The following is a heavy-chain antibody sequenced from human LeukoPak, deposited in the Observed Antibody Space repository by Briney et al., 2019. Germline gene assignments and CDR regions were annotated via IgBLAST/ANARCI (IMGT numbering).Heavy chain of an antibody. J-gene: IGHJ5*02. D-gene: IGHD4-11*01. V-gene: IGHV1-18*01. CDR2: ISAYNGNT. Sequence: GGTLRLSCAASGFTFTSYGISWVRQAPGQGLEWMGWISAYNGNTNYAQKSQGRVTMTRDTSISTAYMEQSRLRSDDTAVYYCARVRRTTFDPWGQGTLVTVSS. CDR1: GFTFTSYG. CDR3: ARVRRTTFDP.